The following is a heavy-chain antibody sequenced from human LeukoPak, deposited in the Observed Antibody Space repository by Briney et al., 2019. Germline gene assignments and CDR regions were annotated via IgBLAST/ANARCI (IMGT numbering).Heavy chain of an antibody. J-gene: IGHJ4*02. Sequence: ASVKVSCKASGGTLSRNAITWVRQAPGQGLEWMGRIIPNLGVTDYAQKFQGRVTITADKSTSTAYMELSRLRSEDTAVYYCARDGVGHEYGFDYWGQGTLVTVSS. CDR2: IIPNLGVT. CDR3: ARDGVGHEYGFDY. D-gene: IGHD3-3*01. V-gene: IGHV1-69*04. CDR1: GGTLSRNA.